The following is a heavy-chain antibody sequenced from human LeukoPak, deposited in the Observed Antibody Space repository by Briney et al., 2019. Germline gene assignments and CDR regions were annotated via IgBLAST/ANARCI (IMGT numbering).Heavy chain of an antibody. J-gene: IGHJ5*02. D-gene: IGHD3-3*02. CDR2: INPNSGGT. CDR1: GYTFTGYY. V-gene: IGHV1-2*06. Sequence: ASVKVSCMASGYTFTGYYMHWVRQAPGQGLEWMGRINPNSGGTNYAQKFQGRVTMTRDTSISTAYMELSRLRSDDTAVYYCARDHLAPGHVASAPFDPWGQGTLVTVSS. CDR3: ARDHLAPGHVASAPFDP.